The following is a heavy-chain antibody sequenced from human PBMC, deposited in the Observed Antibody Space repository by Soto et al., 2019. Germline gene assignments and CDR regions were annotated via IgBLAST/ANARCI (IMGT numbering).Heavy chain of an antibody. CDR3: ARGNVVAFDY. Sequence: PSETLSLTCTVSGGSISSSSYYWGWIRQPPGKGLEWIGSIYYSGSTYYNPSLKSRVTISVDTSKNQFSLKLSSVIAADTAVYYCARGNVVAFDYWGRGTLVTVSS. V-gene: IGHV4-39*07. CDR2: IYYSGST. D-gene: IGHD2-21*01. CDR1: GGSISSSSYY. J-gene: IGHJ4*02.